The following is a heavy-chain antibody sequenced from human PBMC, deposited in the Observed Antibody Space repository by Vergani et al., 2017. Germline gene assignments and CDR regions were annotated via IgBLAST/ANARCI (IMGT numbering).Heavy chain of an antibody. V-gene: IGHV3-13*01. CDR2: IGTAGDT. CDR3: ARSSGRLGAFDI. D-gene: IGHD6-19*01. Sequence: EVQLVESGGGLVQPGGSLRLSCAASGFTFSSYDMHWVRQATGKGLEWVSAIGTAGDTYYPGSVKGRFTISRENAKNSFDLQMNSLRAGDTAVYYCARSSGRLGAFDIWGQGTMVTVSS. J-gene: IGHJ3*02. CDR1: GFTFSSYD.